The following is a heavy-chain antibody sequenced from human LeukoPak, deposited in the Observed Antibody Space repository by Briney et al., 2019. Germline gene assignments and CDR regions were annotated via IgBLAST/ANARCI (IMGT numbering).Heavy chain of an antibody. J-gene: IGHJ5*02. D-gene: IGHD3-22*01. CDR3: ARRITMIVVATNWFDP. Sequence: PSETLSLTCAVYGGSFSGYYWSWIRQPPGKGLEWIGEINHSGSTNYNPSLKSRVTISVDTSKNQFSLKLSSVTAADTAVYYCARRITMIVVATNWFDPWGQGTLVTVSS. CDR1: GGSFSGYY. V-gene: IGHV4-34*01. CDR2: INHSGST.